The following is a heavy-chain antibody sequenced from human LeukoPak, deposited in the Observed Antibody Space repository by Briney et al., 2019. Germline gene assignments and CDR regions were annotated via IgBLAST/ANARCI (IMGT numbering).Heavy chain of an antibody. CDR2: ISSSGSTI. CDR1: GFTFSSYE. CDR3: ARDLNIGGLYAGLNAFDI. V-gene: IGHV3-48*03. J-gene: IGHJ3*02. Sequence: GGSLRLSCAASGFTFSSYEMNWVRQAPGKGLEWVSYISSSGSTIYYADSVKGRFTISRDNAKNSLYLQMNSLRAEDTAVYYCARDLNIGGLYAGLNAFDIWGQGTMVTVSS. D-gene: IGHD6-19*01.